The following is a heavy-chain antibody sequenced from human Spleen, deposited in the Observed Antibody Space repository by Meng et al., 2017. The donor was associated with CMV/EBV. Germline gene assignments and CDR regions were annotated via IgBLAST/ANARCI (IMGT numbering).Heavy chain of an antibody. CDR1: GFTLTDYW. V-gene: IGHV3-7*01. CDR2: MNPHGSER. CDR3: AREVGGMKAH. Sequence: GGSLRLSCEVSGFTLTDYWMDWVRQAPGKGLEWVANMNPHGSERNYVDSVKGRFTISRDNAKNSLYLQMNSLRAEDTAVYYCAREVGGMKAHWGQGTLVTVSS. J-gene: IGHJ4*02. D-gene: IGHD1-26*01.